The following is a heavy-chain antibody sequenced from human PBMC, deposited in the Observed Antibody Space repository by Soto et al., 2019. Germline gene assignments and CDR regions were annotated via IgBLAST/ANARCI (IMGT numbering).Heavy chain of an antibody. CDR3: AGRYCTNGVCYTNYYYYIDV. CDR2: ITTSGGNT. J-gene: IGHJ6*03. Sequence: GGSLRLSCAASGFAFSTYAMSWVRQAPGKGLEWVSTITTSGGNTYYADSVQGRFTISRDNSKNTLYLQMNSLRAEDTAVYYCAGRYCTNGVCYTNYYYYIDVWGKGTTVTVSS. CDR1: GFAFSTYA. D-gene: IGHD2-8*01. V-gene: IGHV3-23*01.